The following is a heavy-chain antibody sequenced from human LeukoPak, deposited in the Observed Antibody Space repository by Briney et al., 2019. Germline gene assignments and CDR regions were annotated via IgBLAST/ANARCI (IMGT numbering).Heavy chain of an antibody. J-gene: IGHJ1*01. CDR1: GFTFTSYW. CDR2: IKQDGGEK. Sequence: PGGSLRVSCAASGFTFTSYWMSWVRQAPGKGLEWVAKIKQDGGEKYYVDSVKGRFTISRDNARNSLYLQMNSLRAEDTAVYYCARGFVSFQHWGQGTLVTVSS. V-gene: IGHV3-7*01. D-gene: IGHD3-3*01. CDR3: ARGFVSFQH.